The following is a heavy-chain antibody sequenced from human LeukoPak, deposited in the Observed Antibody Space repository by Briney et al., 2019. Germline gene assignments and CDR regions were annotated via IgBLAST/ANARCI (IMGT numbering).Heavy chain of an antibody. CDR3: AKGYSHSDY. J-gene: IGHJ4*02. V-gene: IGHV3-49*03. CDR2: IRSSPYGATT. D-gene: IGHD5-18*01. CDR1: GFTFGDQA. Sequence: GGSLRLSCSASGFTFGDQAMTWFRQAPGKGLEWIGFIRSSPYGATTESAASVKGRFTISRDDSKSIAYLQMNTLKTEDTAVYYCAKGYSHSDYWGQGTLVTVSS.